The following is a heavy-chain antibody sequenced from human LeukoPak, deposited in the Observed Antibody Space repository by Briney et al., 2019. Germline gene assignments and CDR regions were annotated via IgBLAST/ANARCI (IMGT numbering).Heavy chain of an antibody. Sequence: GGSLRLSCAASGFTFSSYVMHWVRQAPCKGLEWVAFIRYDGSNKYYEDSVKGRFTISIDNSKNTLYLQMHSLRAEDTAVYYCAKDYGSGSYFDYWGQGTLVTVSS. CDR1: GFTFSSYV. CDR2: IRYDGSNK. V-gene: IGHV3-30*02. J-gene: IGHJ4*02. D-gene: IGHD3-10*01. CDR3: AKDYGSGSYFDY.